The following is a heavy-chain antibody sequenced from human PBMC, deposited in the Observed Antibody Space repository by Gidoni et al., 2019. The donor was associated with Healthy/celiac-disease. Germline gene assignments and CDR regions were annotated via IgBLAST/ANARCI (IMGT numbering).Heavy chain of an antibody. D-gene: IGHD3-22*01. CDR3: ARLESTPSRDYYDSSGYPYYFDY. CDR1: GGSFSGYY. Sequence: QVQLQQWGAGLLKPSETLSLTCAVYGGSFSGYYWSWIRQPPGKGLEWIGEINHSGSTNYNPSLKSRVTISVDTSKNQFSLKLSSVTAADTAVYYCARLESTPSRDYYDSSGYPYYFDYWGQGTLVTVSS. CDR2: INHSGST. V-gene: IGHV4-34*01. J-gene: IGHJ4*02.